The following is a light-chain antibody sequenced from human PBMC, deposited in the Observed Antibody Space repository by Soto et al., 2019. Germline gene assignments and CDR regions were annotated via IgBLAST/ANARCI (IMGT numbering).Light chain of an antibody. CDR1: QSISSS. CDR2: DAS. CDR3: QQYNSYPIT. J-gene: IGKJ3*01. V-gene: IGKV1-5*01. Sequence: DIQMTQSPSTLSASVGDRVTITCRASQSISSSLAWYQQKPGKAPKFLIYDASSLESGVPSRFSGSGSGTEFTLTISSLQPDDFATYYCQQYNSYPITFGPGTKVDVK.